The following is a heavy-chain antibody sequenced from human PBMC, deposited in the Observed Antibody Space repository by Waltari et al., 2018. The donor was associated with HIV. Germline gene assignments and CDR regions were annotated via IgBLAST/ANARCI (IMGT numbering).Heavy chain of an antibody. Sequence: EVQLVESGGDLVQPGRSPTLTCASLGFPFDDYAMPWVRQAPAKGLGWVSGINWNNDNIGYADSVKGRFTISRDHAKNSLYLQMNSLRPEDTALYYCAKAYDSSGFQYYFDYWGQGTLVTVSS. CDR3: AKAYDSSGFQYYFDY. CDR1: GFPFDDYA. CDR2: INWNNDNI. D-gene: IGHD3-22*01. J-gene: IGHJ4*02. V-gene: IGHV3-9*01.